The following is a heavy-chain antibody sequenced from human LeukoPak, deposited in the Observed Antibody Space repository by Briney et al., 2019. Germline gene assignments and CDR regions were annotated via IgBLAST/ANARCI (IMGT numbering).Heavy chain of an antibody. V-gene: IGHV4-39*07. Sequence: SETLSLTCTVSGGSISSSSYYWGWIRQPPGKGLEWIGSIYYSGSTYYNPSLKSRVTISVDTSKNQFSLKLSSVTAADTAVYYCARDRDSSSWRGAWDNWFDPWGQGTLVTVSS. D-gene: IGHD6-13*01. CDR2: IYYSGST. CDR3: ARDRDSSSWRGAWDNWFDP. CDR1: GGSISSSSYY. J-gene: IGHJ5*02.